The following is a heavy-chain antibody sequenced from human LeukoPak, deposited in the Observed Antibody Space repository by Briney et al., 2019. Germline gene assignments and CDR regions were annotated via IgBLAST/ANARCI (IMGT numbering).Heavy chain of an antibody. CDR1: GGSISSSSYY. Sequence: SETLSLTCTVSGGSISSSSYYWGWIRQPPGKGLEWIGSIYYSGSTYYSPSLKSRVTISVDTSKNQFSLKLSSVTAADTAVYYCAAAASYYFDYWGQGTLVTVSS. V-gene: IGHV4-39*01. J-gene: IGHJ4*02. CDR3: AAAASYYFDY. D-gene: IGHD6-13*01. CDR2: IYYSGST.